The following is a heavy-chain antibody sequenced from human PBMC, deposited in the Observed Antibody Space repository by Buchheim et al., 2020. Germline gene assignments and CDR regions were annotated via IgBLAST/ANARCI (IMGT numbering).Heavy chain of an antibody. D-gene: IGHD5-18*01. CDR3: ARHNFRDTAMDY. V-gene: IGHV3-11*01. CDR1: GFTFSDYY. CDR2: ISSSGGAI. J-gene: IGHJ4*02. Sequence: QVQMVESGGGLVKPGGSLRLSCAASGFTFSDYYMSWIRQAPGKGLEWVSYISSSGGAIYYADSVKGRFTISRDIASNSLHLQMNGLRAEDTAMYYCARHNFRDTAMDYWGRGTL.